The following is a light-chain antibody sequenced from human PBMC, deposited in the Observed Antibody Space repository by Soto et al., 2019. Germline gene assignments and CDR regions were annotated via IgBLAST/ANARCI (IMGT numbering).Light chain of an antibody. Sequence: IVVTQSPGTLSLSPGDGATLSCRASQSVSSEFITWYQQKPGQPPRLLIHDTSSRATGIPDRFSGSGAGTDFTLTISRLEPEDFAVYYCQQYGGTPPITFGQGTRLEIK. CDR3: QQYGGTPPIT. J-gene: IGKJ5*01. CDR1: QSVSSEF. CDR2: DTS. V-gene: IGKV3-20*01.